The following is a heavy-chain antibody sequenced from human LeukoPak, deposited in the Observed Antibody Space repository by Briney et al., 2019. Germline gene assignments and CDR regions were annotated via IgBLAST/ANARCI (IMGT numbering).Heavy chain of an antibody. CDR3: AKPRDSSGYYGRPLDV. J-gene: IGHJ6*02. D-gene: IGHD3-22*01. V-gene: IGHV3-23*01. CDR1: GFTFSSYA. CDR2: MSGSGRSI. Sequence: GGSLGLSCAASGFTFSSYAMSWVRQAPGKGLEWLSHMSGSGRSIYYADSVKGRFTISRDNSENTLYLQMKSLRAEDTAVYYCAKPRDSSGYYGRPLDVWGQGTTVTVSS.